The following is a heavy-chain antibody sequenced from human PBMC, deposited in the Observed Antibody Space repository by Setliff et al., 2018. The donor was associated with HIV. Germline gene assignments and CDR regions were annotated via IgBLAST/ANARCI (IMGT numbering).Heavy chain of an antibody. Sequence: SETLSLTCAVYGGSLSDYYWSWFRLPPGKGLEWIGEINPTGSANYNPSLKARVTISTDPSKRQFSLRLTSVTAADTAIYYCASLIIAAGGTRLDSWGLGTLVTVSS. CDR3: ASLIIAAGGTRLDS. J-gene: IGHJ5*01. V-gene: IGHV4-34*01. CDR2: INPTGSA. CDR1: GGSLSDYY. D-gene: IGHD6-13*01.